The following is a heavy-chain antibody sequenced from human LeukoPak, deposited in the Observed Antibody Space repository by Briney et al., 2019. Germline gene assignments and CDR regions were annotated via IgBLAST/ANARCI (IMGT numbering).Heavy chain of an antibody. D-gene: IGHD1-26*01. CDR2: INPSGGST. Sequence: GASVKVSCKASGYTFTGYYMHWVRQAPGQGLEWMGIINPSGGSTSYAQKFQGRVTMTRDMSTSTVYMELSSLRSEDTAVYYCARDLGQYSGSYYDPRYFDYWGQGTLVTVSS. CDR3: ARDLGQYSGSYYDPRYFDY. J-gene: IGHJ4*02. CDR1: GYTFTGYY. V-gene: IGHV1-46*01.